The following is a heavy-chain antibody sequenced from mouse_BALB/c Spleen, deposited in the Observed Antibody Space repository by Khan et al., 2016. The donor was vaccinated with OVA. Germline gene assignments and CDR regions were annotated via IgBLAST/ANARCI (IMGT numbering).Heavy chain of an antibody. V-gene: IGHV1-4*01. Sequence: QVQLKESGAELARPGASVKMSCKASGYTFTSYTIHWIKMRPGQGLEWIGYINPSNGYTNYNQKFKDMATLTADKSSTTAYMQLSSLTSDDSAVDNCVRDRAYYRNDGWFAYWGLGTLVTVSA. CDR3: VRDRAYYRNDGWFAY. J-gene: IGHJ3*01. CDR2: INPSNGYT. CDR1: GYTFTSYT. D-gene: IGHD2-14*01.